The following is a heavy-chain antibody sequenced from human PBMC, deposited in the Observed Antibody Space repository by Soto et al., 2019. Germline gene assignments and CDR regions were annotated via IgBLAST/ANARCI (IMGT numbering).Heavy chain of an antibody. CDR3: ARRLVTVVTDNWFDP. D-gene: IGHD2-15*01. Sequence: SQTLSLTCTVSGGSISSSSYYWGWIRQPPGKGLEWIGSIYYSGSTYYNPSLKSRVTISVDTSKNQFSLKLSSVTAADTAVYYCARRLVTVVTDNWFDPWGQGTLVTVSS. CDR2: IYYSGST. V-gene: IGHV4-39*01. CDR1: GGSISSSSYY. J-gene: IGHJ5*02.